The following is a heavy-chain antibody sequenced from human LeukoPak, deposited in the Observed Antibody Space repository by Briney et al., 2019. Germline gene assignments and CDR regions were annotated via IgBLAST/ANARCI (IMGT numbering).Heavy chain of an antibody. D-gene: IGHD1-26*01. Sequence: SETLSLTCTVSGGSISSYYWSWIRQPPGKGLEWIGYIYTSGSTNYNPSLKSRVTISVDTSKNQFSLKLSSVTAADTAVYYCARHDGASQSPYYFDYWGQGTLVTVSS. CDR2: IYTSGST. CDR1: GGSISSYY. CDR3: ARHDGASQSPYYFDY. V-gene: IGHV4-4*09. J-gene: IGHJ4*02.